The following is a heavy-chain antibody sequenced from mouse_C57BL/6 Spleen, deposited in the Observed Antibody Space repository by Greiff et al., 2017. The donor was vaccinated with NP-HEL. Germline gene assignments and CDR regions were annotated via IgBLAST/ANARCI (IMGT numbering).Heavy chain of an antibody. Sequence: QVQLQQSGPELVKPGASVKISCKASGYAFSSSWMNWVKQRPGKGLEWIGRIYPGDGDTNYNGKFKGKATLTADKSSSTAYMQLSSLTSEDSAVYFCASSLMDYWGQGTSVTVSS. CDR3: ASSLMDY. V-gene: IGHV1-82*01. J-gene: IGHJ4*01. CDR2: IYPGDGDT. CDR1: GYAFSSSW.